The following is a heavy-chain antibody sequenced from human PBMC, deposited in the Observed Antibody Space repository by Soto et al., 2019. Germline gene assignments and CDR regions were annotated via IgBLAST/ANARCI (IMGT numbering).Heavy chain of an antibody. Sequence: SETLSLTCTVSGGSISSYYWSWIRQPPGKGLEWIGYNYYTGTTTYNPSNKSRDTISVDSSKNQFSLKLTSVSAADTAVYYCARLGGFYQSLDSWGQGTLVTVS. V-gene: IGHV4-59*08. CDR2: NYYTGTT. J-gene: IGHJ5*01. CDR3: ARLGGFYQSLDS. CDR1: GGSISSYY. D-gene: IGHD3-22*01.